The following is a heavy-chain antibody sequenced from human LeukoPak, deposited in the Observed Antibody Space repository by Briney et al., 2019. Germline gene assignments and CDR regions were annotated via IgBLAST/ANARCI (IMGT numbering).Heavy chain of an antibody. CDR2: IIPIFGTA. CDR3: AGGGYYDSSGYYSFDY. D-gene: IGHD3-22*01. J-gene: IGHJ4*02. V-gene: IGHV1-69*05. CDR1: GGTFSSYA. Sequence: ASVKVSCKASGGTFSSYAISWVRQAPGQGLEWMGGIIPIFGTANYAQKFQGRVTITTDESTSTAYIELSSLRSEDTAVYYCAGGGYYDSSGYYSFDYWGQGTLVTVSS.